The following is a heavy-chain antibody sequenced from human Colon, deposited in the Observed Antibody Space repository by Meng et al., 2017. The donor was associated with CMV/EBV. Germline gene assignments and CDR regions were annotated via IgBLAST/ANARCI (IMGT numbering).Heavy chain of an antibody. CDR1: GFTFNSYW. CDR3: AREGDDSSGYYFDY. V-gene: IGHV3-74*01. CDR2: INSDGSTT. D-gene: IGHD3-22*01. Sequence: GESLKISCAASGFTFNSYWMHWVRQAPGKGLVWVSRINSDGSTTNYADSVKGRFTISRDNAKNTLYLQMNSLRAEDTAVYYCAREGDDSSGYYFDYWGQGTLVTVSS. J-gene: IGHJ4*02.